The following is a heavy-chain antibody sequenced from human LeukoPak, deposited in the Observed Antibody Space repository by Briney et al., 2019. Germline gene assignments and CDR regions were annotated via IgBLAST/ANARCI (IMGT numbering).Heavy chain of an antibody. CDR1: GFTFSSYA. D-gene: IGHD3-10*01. V-gene: IGHV3-23*01. CDR2: ISGSGGST. J-gene: IGHJ5*02. Sequence: GGSLRLSCAASGFTFSSYAMSWVRQAPGKGLECDSSISGSGGSTSYADSVKGRSTISRDNSKNTLYLQMNSLRAEDTAVYYCAKDRVVRGVTPNWFDPWGQGTLVTVSS. CDR3: AKDRVVRGVTPNWFDP.